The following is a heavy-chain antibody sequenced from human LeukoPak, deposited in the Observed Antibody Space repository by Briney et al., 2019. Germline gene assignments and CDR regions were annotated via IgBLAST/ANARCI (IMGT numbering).Heavy chain of an antibody. D-gene: IGHD3/OR15-3a*01. V-gene: IGHV1-2*02. CDR2: INPDSGGT. Sequence: ASVTVSCKTSGYTFTDHYINWVRQAPGQGLEWVGWINPDSGGTNYAEKFEGSVTMTRDTSITTAYMELRRLRSDDTAVYYCARGRGGFPVFGLGSWGHGTLV. CDR3: ARGRGGFPVFGLGS. J-gene: IGHJ5*01. CDR1: GYTFTDHY.